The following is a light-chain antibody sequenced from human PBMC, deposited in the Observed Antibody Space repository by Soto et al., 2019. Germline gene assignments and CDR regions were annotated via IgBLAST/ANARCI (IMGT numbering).Light chain of an antibody. V-gene: IGLV2-14*01. J-gene: IGLJ2*01. CDR2: EVR. Sequence: QSALTQPASVSGSPGQSITISCTGTGHDVGGYNYVSWYQQRPGKAPKLLIYEVRNRPSGVSNRFSGSKSGDTASLSISGLQAEDEGDYFCSSYTSCSTLLLFGGGTKLTVL. CDR1: GHDVGGYNY. CDR3: SSYTSCSTLLL.